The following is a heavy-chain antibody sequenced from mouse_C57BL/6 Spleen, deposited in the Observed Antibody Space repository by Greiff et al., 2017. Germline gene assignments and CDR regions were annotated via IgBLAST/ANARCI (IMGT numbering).Heavy chain of an antibody. CDR3: APHYYGSRDFDY. CDR1: GYTFTSYW. J-gene: IGHJ2*01. D-gene: IGHD1-1*01. CDR2: IHPNSGST. Sequence: QVQLQQSGAELVKPGASVKLSCKASGYTFTSYWMHWVKQRPGQGLEWIGMIHPNSGSTNYNEKFKSKATLTVDKSSSTAYMQLSSLTSEDSAVYYCAPHYYGSRDFDYWGQGTTLTVSS. V-gene: IGHV1-64*01.